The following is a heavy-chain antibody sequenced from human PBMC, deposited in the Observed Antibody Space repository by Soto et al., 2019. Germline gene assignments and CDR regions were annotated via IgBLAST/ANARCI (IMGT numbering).Heavy chain of an antibody. Sequence: HSETLSLTCSVSGGSVSSGSYYWSWIRQPPGKGLEWIGYIYYSGSTNYNPSLKSRVTISVDTSKNQFSLKLSSVTAADTAVYYCARDPVRDNWFDPWGQGTLVTVSS. CDR1: GGSVSSGSYY. V-gene: IGHV4-61*01. CDR2: IYYSGST. D-gene: IGHD3-10*01. J-gene: IGHJ5*02. CDR3: ARDPVRDNWFDP.